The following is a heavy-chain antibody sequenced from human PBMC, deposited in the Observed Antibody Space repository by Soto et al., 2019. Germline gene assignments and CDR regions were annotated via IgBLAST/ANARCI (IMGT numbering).Heavy chain of an antibody. V-gene: IGHV3-23*01. CDR1: GFTFSSYA. J-gene: IGHJ6*02. Sequence: GGSLRLSCAASGFTFSSYAMSWVRQAPGKGLEWVSAISGSGGSTYYADSVKGRFTISRDNSKNTLYLQMNSLRAEDTAVYYCAKDLPPVLWFGESTWYYYGMDVWGQGTTVTVSS. CDR3: AKDLPPVLWFGESTWYYYGMDV. D-gene: IGHD3-10*01. CDR2: ISGSGGST.